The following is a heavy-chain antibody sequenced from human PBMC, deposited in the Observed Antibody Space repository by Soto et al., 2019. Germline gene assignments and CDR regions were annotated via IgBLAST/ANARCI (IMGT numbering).Heavy chain of an antibody. CDR2: ISAYNGNT. Sequence: XSVQVSCXRSGCTFTSYGILRVRQAPRQGLWCMGWISAYNGNTNYAQKLQGRVTMTTDTSTSTAYMELRSLRSDDTDVYYCARVFGIVVVQAAIMYYYYGMEVWGQGTTVTVSS. J-gene: IGHJ6*02. CDR1: GCTFTSYG. D-gene: IGHD2-2*01. CDR3: ARVFGIVVVQAAIMYYYYGMEV. V-gene: IGHV1-18*01.